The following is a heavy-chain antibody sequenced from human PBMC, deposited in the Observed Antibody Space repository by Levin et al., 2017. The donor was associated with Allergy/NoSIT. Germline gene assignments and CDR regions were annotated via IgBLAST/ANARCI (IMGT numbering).Heavy chain of an antibody. V-gene: IGHV3-9*01. CDR1: GFTFDDYA. CDR2: ISWNSGSI. J-gene: IGHJ3*02. CDR3: AKDMDWGTPQSDAFDI. D-gene: IGHD3/OR15-3a*01. Sequence: GGSLRLSCAASGFTFDDYAMHWVRQAPGKGLEWVSGISWNSGSIGYADSVKGRFTISRDNAKNSLYLQMNSLRAEDTALYYCAKDMDWGTPQSDAFDIWGQGTMVTVSS.